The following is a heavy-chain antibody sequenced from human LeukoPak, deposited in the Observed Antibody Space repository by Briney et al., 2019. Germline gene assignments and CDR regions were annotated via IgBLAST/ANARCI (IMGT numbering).Heavy chain of an antibody. CDR2: ISAYSGNT. V-gene: IGHV1-18*01. CDR1: GYTFTSYG. D-gene: IGHD3-16*01. Sequence: ASVKVSCKASGYTFTSYGISLARQAPGQGLEWMGWISAYSGNTNYAQKLQGRVTMTTDTSTSTVYMELSSLRSEDTAVYYCARARSGGDYWGQGTLVTVSS. CDR3: ARARSGGDY. J-gene: IGHJ4*02.